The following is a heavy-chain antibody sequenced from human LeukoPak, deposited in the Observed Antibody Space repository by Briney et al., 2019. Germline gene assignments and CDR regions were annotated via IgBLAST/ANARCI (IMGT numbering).Heavy chain of an antibody. V-gene: IGHV3-7*01. Sequence: GGSLRLSCAASGFTLSNYWMSWVRQAPGKGLEWVANIKQDGSEKYYVDSVKGRFTISRDNAKNSLYVQMNSLRAEDTAVYYCARLRGLYSDTNRYQTALDCWGQGTLVTVSS. J-gene: IGHJ4*02. CDR3: ARLRGLYSDTNRYQTALDC. CDR1: GFTLSNYW. CDR2: IKQDGSEK. D-gene: IGHD1-26*01.